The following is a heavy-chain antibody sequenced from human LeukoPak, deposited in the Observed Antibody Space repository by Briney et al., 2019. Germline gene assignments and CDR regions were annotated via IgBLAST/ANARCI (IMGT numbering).Heavy chain of an antibody. CDR2: ISSSSSYI. V-gene: IGHV3-21*01. CDR3: ARDRYYYDSSGYLDY. D-gene: IGHD3-22*01. J-gene: IGHJ4*02. CDR1: GFTFSSYS. Sequence: GGSLRLSRAASGFTFSSYSMNWVRQAPGKGLEWVSSISSSSSYIYYADSVKGRFTISRDNAKNSLYLQMNSLRAEDTAVYYCARDRYYYDSSGYLDYWGQGTLVTVSS.